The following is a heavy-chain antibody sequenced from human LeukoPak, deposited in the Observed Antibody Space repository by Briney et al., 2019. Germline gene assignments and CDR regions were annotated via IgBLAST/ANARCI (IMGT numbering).Heavy chain of an antibody. D-gene: IGHD3-9*01. CDR3: AKDSHYDILTGYPDY. J-gene: IGHJ4*02. V-gene: IGHV3-9*03. CDR2: ISWNSGSI. CDR1: GFTFDDYA. Sequence: GGSLRLSCEAFGFTFDDYAMHWVRQAPGKGLEWVSGISWNSGSIGYADSVKGRFTISRDNAKNSLYLQMNSLRAEDMALYYCAKDSHYDILTGYPDYWGQGTLVTVSS.